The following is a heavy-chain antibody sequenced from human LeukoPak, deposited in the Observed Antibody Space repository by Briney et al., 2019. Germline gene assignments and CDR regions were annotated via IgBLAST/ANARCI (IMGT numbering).Heavy chain of an antibody. Sequence: ASVKVSCKASGYTFTSYYMRWVRQAPGQGLEWMGIINPSGGSTSYAQKFQGRVTMTRDMSTSTVYMELSSLRSEDTAVYYCETDVAAAGTLTHYYYYMDVWGKGTTVTVSS. CDR1: GYTFTSYY. CDR2: INPSGGST. D-gene: IGHD6-13*01. CDR3: ETDVAAAGTLTHYYYYMDV. V-gene: IGHV1-46*01. J-gene: IGHJ6*03.